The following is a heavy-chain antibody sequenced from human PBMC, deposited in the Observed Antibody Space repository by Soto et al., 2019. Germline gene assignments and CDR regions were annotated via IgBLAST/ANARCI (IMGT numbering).Heavy chain of an antibody. CDR3: ARDPTNDYGADTFDY. J-gene: IGHJ4*02. CDR2: ISPANDRT. V-gene: IGHV1-69*10. Sequence: SVKVSCKASGDAFQSYAIHWVRQAPGQGLEYMGRISPANDRTKYAQKFQGRLTVTADMYTSTVYMELSSLRSEDTAVYYCARDPTNDYGADTFDYWGQGTKVTVSS. D-gene: IGHD4-17*01. CDR1: GDAFQSYA.